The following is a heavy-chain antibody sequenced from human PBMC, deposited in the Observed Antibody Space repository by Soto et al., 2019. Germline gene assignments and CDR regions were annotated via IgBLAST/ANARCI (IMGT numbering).Heavy chain of an antibody. J-gene: IGHJ6*03. CDR1: GFAFSSYG. CDR3: ARDQQLHRQGYYYYYRDV. Sequence: QVQLVESGGGVVQPGRSLSLSCAASGFAFSSYGMHWVRQAPGTALEWVAVIWYDGSNKSYADAVKGRFTISRDNSKNTRYLQMNSLRAEDTAVEYCARDQQLHRQGYYYYYRDVWGKGTTVTVS. D-gene: IGHD2-2*01. CDR2: IWYDGSNK. V-gene: IGHV3-33*01.